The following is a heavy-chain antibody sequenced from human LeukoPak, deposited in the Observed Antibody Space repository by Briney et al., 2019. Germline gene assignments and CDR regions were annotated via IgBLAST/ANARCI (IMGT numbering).Heavy chain of an antibody. Sequence: GGSLRLSCAASGFTFSSYSMNWVRQAPGKGLEWVSSISSSSSYIYYADSVKGRFTIPRDNAKNSLYLQMNSLRAEDTAVYYCARFSGNDAFDIWGQGTMVTVSS. CDR1: GFTFSSYS. D-gene: IGHD1-26*01. J-gene: IGHJ3*02. CDR3: ARFSGNDAFDI. V-gene: IGHV3-21*01. CDR2: ISSSSSYI.